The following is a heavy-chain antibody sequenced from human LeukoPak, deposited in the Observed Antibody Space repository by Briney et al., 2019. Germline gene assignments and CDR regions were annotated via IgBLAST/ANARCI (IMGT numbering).Heavy chain of an antibody. CDR3: ARGGYDILTGYRF. D-gene: IGHD3-9*01. V-gene: IGHV4-34*01. J-gene: IGHJ4*02. CDR1: GGSFSGYY. Sequence: SETLSLTCAVYGGSFSGYYWSWIRQPPGKGLEWIGEINHSGNTNYNPSLKSRVTISVDTSKNQFSLKLSSVTAADTAVYYCARGGYDILTGYRFWGQGTLVTVSS. CDR2: INHSGNT.